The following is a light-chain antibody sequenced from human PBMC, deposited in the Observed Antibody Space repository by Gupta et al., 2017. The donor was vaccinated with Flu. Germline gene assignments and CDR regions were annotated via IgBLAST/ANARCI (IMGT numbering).Light chain of an antibody. CDR1: TSDVDGYNS. CDR2: DVS. V-gene: IGLV2-14*01. J-gene: IGLJ2*01. CDR3: SSYTSGSTIVVA. Sequence: QSALTQPASVSGSPGQSITISCTGTTSDVDGYNSVSWYQQRPGTAPKLMIYDVSNRPSGISNRFSGSKSGNTASLTISGLQAEDEADYYCSSYTSGSTIVVAFGGGTKLTVL.